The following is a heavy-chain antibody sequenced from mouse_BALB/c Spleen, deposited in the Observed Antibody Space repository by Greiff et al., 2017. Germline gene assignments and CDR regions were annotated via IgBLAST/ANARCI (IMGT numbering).Heavy chain of an antibody. CDR3: ARDHTAPLDY. D-gene: IGHD1-2*01. Sequence: EVKLVESGGGLVQPGGSRKLSSAASGFTFSSFGMHWVRQAPEKGLEWVAYISSGSSTIYYADTVKGRFTISRDNPKNTLFLQMTSLRSEDTAMYYCARDHTAPLDYWGQGTTLTVSS. CDR2: ISSGSSTI. J-gene: IGHJ2*01. V-gene: IGHV5-17*02. CDR1: GFTFSSFG.